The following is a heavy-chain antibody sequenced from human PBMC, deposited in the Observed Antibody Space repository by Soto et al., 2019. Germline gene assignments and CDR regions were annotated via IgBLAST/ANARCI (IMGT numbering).Heavy chain of an antibody. D-gene: IGHD2-2*02. V-gene: IGHV5-10-1*01. Sequence: PGESLKISCKGAGYSFTSYWINWVRQMPGKALEWMGRIDPSDSYTNYSPSFQGHVTISADKSISTAYLQWSSLKASDTAMYYCARLEYQLLYAWFDPWGQGTLVTVSS. J-gene: IGHJ5*02. CDR1: GYSFTSYW. CDR3: ARLEYQLLYAWFDP. CDR2: IDPSDSYT.